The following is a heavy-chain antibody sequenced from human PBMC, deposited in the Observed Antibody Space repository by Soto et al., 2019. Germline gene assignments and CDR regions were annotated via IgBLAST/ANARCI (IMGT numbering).Heavy chain of an antibody. CDR3: ARDYYGMNV. Sequence: SETLSLTCTVSGGSISSGGYSWTWIRQSPGKGLEWIGYTYQSGSAYYNPSLKSRVTISVDRSKNQFSLNLTSVTAADTAVYYCARDYYGMNVWGQGTTVTVSS. J-gene: IGHJ6*02. CDR2: TYQSGSA. CDR1: GGSISSGGYS. V-gene: IGHV4-30-2*06.